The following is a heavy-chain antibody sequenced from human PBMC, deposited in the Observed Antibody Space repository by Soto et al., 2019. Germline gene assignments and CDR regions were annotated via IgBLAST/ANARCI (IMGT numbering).Heavy chain of an antibody. V-gene: IGHV4-34*01. CDR3: ARRTVSGFWGGHYRLYFFGF. D-gene: IGHD3-3*01. J-gene: IGHJ4*02. Sequence: SETLSLTCGGYCGSFSNYYWSWLREPRGKGLVWIGEINHSGSTQYNPSLTIRVTISVDTSKNQFLLELRVVTAAETAVYYCARRTVSGFWGGHYRLYFFGFGSQGTPVTVSS. CDR1: CGSFSNYY. CDR2: INHSGST.